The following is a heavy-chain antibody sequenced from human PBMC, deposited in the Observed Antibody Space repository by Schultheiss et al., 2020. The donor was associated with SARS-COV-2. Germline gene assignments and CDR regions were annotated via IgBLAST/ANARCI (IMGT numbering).Heavy chain of an antibody. CDR3: ARGPVAGANDAFDI. J-gene: IGHJ3*02. D-gene: IGHD6-19*01. CDR1: GFTFSSYS. V-gene: IGHV3-21*01. CDR2: ISSSSSYI. Sequence: GGSLRLSCAASGFTFSSYSMNWVRQAPGKGPEWVSSISSSSSYIYYADSVKGRFTISRDNAKNSLYLQMNSLRAEDTAVYYCARGPVAGANDAFDIWGQGTMVTVSS.